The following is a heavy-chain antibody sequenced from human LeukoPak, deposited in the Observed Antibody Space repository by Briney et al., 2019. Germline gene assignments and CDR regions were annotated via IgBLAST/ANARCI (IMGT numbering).Heavy chain of an antibody. V-gene: IGHV3-21*01. CDR2: ISGSSDYI. CDR1: GFTFSSYS. J-gene: IGHJ4*02. CDR3: ARDGGATMVRGVATYDS. Sequence: GGSLRLSCAASGFTFSSYSMNWVRQAPGKGLEWVSSISGSSDYIYYADSVKGRFTVSRDNAKNSLYLQMNSLRAEDTAVYYCARDGGATMVRGVATYDSWGQGTLVTVSS. D-gene: IGHD3-10*01.